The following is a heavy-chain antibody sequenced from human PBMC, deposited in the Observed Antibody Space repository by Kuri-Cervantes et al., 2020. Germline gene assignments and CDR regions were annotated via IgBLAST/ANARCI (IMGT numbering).Heavy chain of an antibody. J-gene: IGHJ4*02. CDR2: ISSSSSYI. Sequence: GGSLRLSCAASGFTVSSNYMSWVRQAPGKGLEWVSSISSSSSYIYYADSVKGRFTISRDNAKNSLYLQMNSLRAEDTAVYYCARAVGIVGATDYWGQGTLVTVSS. D-gene: IGHD1-26*01. V-gene: IGHV3-21*01. CDR1: GFTVSSNY. CDR3: ARAVGIVGATDY.